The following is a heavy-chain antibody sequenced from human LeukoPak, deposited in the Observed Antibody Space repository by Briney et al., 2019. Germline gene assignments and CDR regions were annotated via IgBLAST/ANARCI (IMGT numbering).Heavy chain of an antibody. V-gene: IGHV1-69*13. Sequence: ASVKVSCKASGGTFSSYAISWVQQAPGHGLEWMGGIIPIFGTANYAQKFQGRVTITADESTSTAYMELSSLRSEDTAVYYCARVRDGYGSLDAFDIWGQGTMVTVSS. CDR3: ARVRDGYGSLDAFDI. D-gene: IGHD5-24*01. CDR2: IIPIFGTA. CDR1: GGTFSSYA. J-gene: IGHJ3*02.